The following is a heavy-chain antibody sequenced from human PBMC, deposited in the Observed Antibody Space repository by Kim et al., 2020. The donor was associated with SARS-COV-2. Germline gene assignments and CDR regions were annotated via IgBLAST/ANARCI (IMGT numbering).Heavy chain of an antibody. CDR3: VKDMIRATVDY. V-gene: IGHV3-43*01. CDR2: T. J-gene: IGHJ4*02. Sequence: TFYADAVRGRFNISREHSKNSIFLQVNSLRTEDTALYYCVKDMIRATVDYWGQGTLVTVSS. D-gene: IGHD2-21*01.